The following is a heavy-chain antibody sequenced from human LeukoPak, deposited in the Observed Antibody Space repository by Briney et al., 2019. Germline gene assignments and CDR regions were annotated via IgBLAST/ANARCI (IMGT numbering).Heavy chain of an antibody. CDR3: ASRLYDSSGYYLIEADY. V-gene: IGHV4-34*01. D-gene: IGHD3-22*01. Sequence: PSETLSLTCAVYGGSFSGYYWSWIRQPPGKGLEWVAEINHGGSTNYNPSLKSRVTISLDTSKNQFSLKLSSVTAADTAVYYCASRLYDSSGYYLIEADYWGQGTLVTVSS. CDR2: INHGGST. CDR1: GGSFSGYY. J-gene: IGHJ4*02.